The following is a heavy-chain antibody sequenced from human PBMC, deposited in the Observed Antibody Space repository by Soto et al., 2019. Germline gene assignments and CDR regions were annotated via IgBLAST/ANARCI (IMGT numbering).Heavy chain of an antibody. CDR3: TTGVQWLPQPAGGMDV. Sequence: GGSLRLSCAASGFTFSNAWMSWVRQAPGKGLEWVGRIKSKTDGGTTDYAAPVKGRFTISRDDSKNTLYLQMNSLKTEGTAVYYCTTGVQWLPQPAGGMDVWGQGTTVTVSS. CDR2: IKSKTDGGTT. J-gene: IGHJ6*02. V-gene: IGHV3-15*01. D-gene: IGHD6-19*01. CDR1: GFTFSNAW.